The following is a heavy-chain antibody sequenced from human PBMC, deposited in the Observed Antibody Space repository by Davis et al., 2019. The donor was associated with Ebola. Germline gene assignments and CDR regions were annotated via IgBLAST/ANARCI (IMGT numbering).Heavy chain of an antibody. CDR3: ARNIAVAGRAFDY. CDR1: GYSFTSYW. V-gene: IGHV5-51*01. Sequence: GESLKISCTGSGYSFTSYWIGWVRQMPGKGLEWMGIIYPGDSDTRYSPSFQGQVTISADKSISTAYLQWSSLKASDTAMYYCARNIAVAGRAFDYWGQGTLVTVSS. D-gene: IGHD6-19*01. J-gene: IGHJ4*02. CDR2: IYPGDSDT.